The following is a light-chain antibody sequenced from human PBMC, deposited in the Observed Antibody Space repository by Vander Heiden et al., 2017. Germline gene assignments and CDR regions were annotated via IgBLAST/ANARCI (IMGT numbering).Light chain of an antibody. CDR2: DAT. V-gene: IGKV1-13*02. CDR3: QQFSIYPRT. CDR1: QGITSA. Sequence: LHFSPSPSSLSTSVGARVTITCRASQGITSALAWYQQKPGKRPELLIYDATSLETGVPLRFSGSGSGTDFTLTISSLQPEDAATYFCQQFSIYPRTFGQGTKLEIK. J-gene: IGKJ2*01.